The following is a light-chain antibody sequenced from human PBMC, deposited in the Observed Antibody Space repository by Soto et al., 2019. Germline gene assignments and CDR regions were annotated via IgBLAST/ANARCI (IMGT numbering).Light chain of an antibody. V-gene: IGKV1-39*01. CDR3: QQRDDLYT. Sequence: DIQMTQSPSSLSASVGDRVTITCRASQNIGDSLNWYQQKPGKAPKLLIYAASSLQSGVPSRFSGSGSGTDFTLTVSSLQPEDFAVYFCQQRDDLYTFGQGTKLQIK. J-gene: IGKJ2*01. CDR2: AAS. CDR1: QNIGDS.